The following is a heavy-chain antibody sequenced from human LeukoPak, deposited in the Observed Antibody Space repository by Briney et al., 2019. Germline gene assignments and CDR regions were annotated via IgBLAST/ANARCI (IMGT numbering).Heavy chain of an antibody. Sequence: SQTLSLTCTVSGGSISSGDYYWSWIRQPPGKGLEWIGYIYYSGSTYYNPSLKSRVTISVDTSKNQFSLKLSSVTAADTAVYYCARDGYYDILTGYYYYYMDVWGKGTTVTVSS. CDR1: GGSISSGDYY. J-gene: IGHJ6*03. D-gene: IGHD3-9*01. CDR2: IYYSGST. CDR3: ARDGYYDILTGYYYYYMDV. V-gene: IGHV4-30-4*08.